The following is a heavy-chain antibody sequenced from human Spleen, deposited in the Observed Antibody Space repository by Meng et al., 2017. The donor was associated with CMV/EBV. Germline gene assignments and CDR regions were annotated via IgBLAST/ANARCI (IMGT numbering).Heavy chain of an antibody. J-gene: IGHJ6*02. Sequence: GSLRLSCTVSGGSISSSSYYWGWIRQPPGKGLEWIGSIYYSGSTYYNPSLKSRVTISVDTSKNQFSLKLSSVTAADTAVYYCAREIACSSTSCYSFYYYGMDVWGQGTTVTVSS. D-gene: IGHD2-2*01. CDR3: AREIACSSTSCYSFYYYGMDV. CDR1: GGSISSSSYY. V-gene: IGHV4-39*07. CDR2: IYYSGST.